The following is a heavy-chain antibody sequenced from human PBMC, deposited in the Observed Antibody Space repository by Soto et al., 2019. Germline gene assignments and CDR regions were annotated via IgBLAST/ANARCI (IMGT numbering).Heavy chain of an antibody. CDR1: GYTFTINY. J-gene: IGHJ4*02. V-gene: IGHV1-46*01. D-gene: IGHD6-13*01. CDR3: ARVMAAAGP. Sequence: RASLKVSCLSSGYTFTINYIHWLQQAPGQGLEWMAIINPYGGSTNYAQKFRGRVTLTMDTSTSTVYMEVSSLRSEDTAVDYCARVMAAAGPWGAGTQVTV. CDR2: INPYGGST.